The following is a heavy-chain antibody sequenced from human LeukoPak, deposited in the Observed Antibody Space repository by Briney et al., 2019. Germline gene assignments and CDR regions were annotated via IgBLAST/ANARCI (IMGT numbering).Heavy chain of an antibody. CDR1: GFMFSKYA. D-gene: IGHD3-3*01. CDR3: AKDSRGNDFWSGYNY. CDR2: ISASGGTT. Sequence: GGSLRLSCAASGFMFSKYAMTWVRQSPGKGLEWVSPISASGGTTDYADSVKGRFTISRDNSKNLLYLQMNSLRAEDTAVYYCAKDSRGNDFWSGYNYWGQGTLVTVSS. V-gene: IGHV3-23*01. J-gene: IGHJ4*02.